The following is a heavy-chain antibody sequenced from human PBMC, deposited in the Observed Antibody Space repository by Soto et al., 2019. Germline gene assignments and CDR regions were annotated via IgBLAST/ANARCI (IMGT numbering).Heavy chain of an antibody. CDR1: GDSISTVDYF. CDR2: IYKSTTT. J-gene: IGHJ5*01. V-gene: IGHV4-30-4*01. D-gene: IGHD2-15*01. Sequence: LSLTCSVSGDSISTVDYFWAWIRQPPGQALEYIGYIYKSTTTYYNPPFESRVATSLDTSKSQFSLTVTSVTAADTAVYFCARGRYCLTGRCFPNWFDSWGQGTLVTVSS. CDR3: ARGRYCLTGRCFPNWFDS.